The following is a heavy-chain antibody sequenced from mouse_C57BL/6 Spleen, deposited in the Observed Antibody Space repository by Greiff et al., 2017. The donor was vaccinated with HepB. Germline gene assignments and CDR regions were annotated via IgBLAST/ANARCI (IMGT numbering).Heavy chain of an antibody. CDR1: GFTFSDYG. CDR2: ISSGSSTI. Sequence: EVQLVESGGGLVKPGGSLKLSCAASGFTFSDYGMHWVRQAPEKGLEWVAYISSGSSTIYYADTVKGRVTISRDNAKNTLFLQMTSLRSEDSAMYYCARRATVVVRWYLDVWGTGTTVTVSS. D-gene: IGHD1-1*01. J-gene: IGHJ1*03. CDR3: ARRATVVVRWYLDV. V-gene: IGHV5-17*01.